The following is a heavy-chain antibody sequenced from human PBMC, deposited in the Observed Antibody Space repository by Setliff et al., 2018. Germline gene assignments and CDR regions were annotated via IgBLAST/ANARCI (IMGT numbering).Heavy chain of an antibody. CDR2: LHTSGRT. D-gene: IGHD1-26*01. V-gene: IGHV4-4*07. CDR1: GESFSNNY. Sequence: PSETLSLTCSVYGESFSNNYWSWIRQSTERGLEWLGRLHTSGRTTYNPALNSRVTISVDTSTNQFSLRLTSLTAADTAVYFCARDNTILGATDHWGQGTLVTV. CDR3: ARDNTILGATDH. J-gene: IGHJ5*02.